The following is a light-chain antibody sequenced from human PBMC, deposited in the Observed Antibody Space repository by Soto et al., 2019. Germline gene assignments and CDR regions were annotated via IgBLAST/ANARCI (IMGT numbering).Light chain of an antibody. CDR3: QQADSFTLT. J-gene: IGKJ4*01. CDR1: QGISSY. V-gene: IGKV1-39*01. CDR2: SAS. Sequence: DIQLTQSPSSLSASVGDRVTITCRVSQGISSYLNWYRKKPGKVPKLLIYSASNLQTGVPSRFSGSGSGTDFTLTLSRLQTEDLATYDGQQADSFTLTFCRWTKVDIK.